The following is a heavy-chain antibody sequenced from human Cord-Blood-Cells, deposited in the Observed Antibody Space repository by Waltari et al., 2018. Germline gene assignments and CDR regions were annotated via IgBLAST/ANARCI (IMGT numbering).Heavy chain of an antibody. J-gene: IGHJ4*02. V-gene: IGHV4-34*01. CDR1: GWSFSGYY. D-gene: IGHD6-13*01. CDR2: INHSGST. CDR3: ARGNSSSWYYSY. Sequence: QVQLQQWGAGLLKPSETLSLTCAVYGWSFSGYYWSWIRQPPGKGREWIGEINHSGSTNSNPSLKSRVTISVDTSKNQFSLRLSSVTAADTAVYYCARGNSSSWYYSYWGQGTLVTVSS.